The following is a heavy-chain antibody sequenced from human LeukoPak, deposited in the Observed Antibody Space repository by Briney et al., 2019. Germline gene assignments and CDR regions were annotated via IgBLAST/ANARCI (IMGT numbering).Heavy chain of an antibody. V-gene: IGHV1-8*01. J-gene: IGHJ4*02. CDR3: ARGQGLMVYATEIEFDY. D-gene: IGHD2-8*01. CDR2: MNPNSGNT. Sequence: GASVKVSCKASGYTFTSYDTNWVRQATGQGLEWMGWMNPNSGNTGYAQKFQGRVTMTRNTSISTAYMELSSLRSEDTAVYYCARGQGLMVYATEIEFDYWGQGTLVTVSS. CDR1: GYTFTSYD.